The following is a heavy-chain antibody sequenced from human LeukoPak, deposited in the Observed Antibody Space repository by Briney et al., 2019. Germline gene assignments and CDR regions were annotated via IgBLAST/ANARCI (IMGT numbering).Heavy chain of an antibody. CDR2: INPNSGGT. V-gene: IGHV1-2*02. D-gene: IGHD3-3*01. CDR1: GYTCTGYY. J-gene: IGHJ4*02. Sequence: GASVKVSCKASGYTCTGYYMHWVRQAPGQGLEWMGWINPNSGGTNYAQKFQGRVTMTRDTSISTAYMELSRLRSDDTAVYYCARGSDDFWSGYSPSYWGQGTLVTVSS. CDR3: ARGSDDFWSGYSPSY.